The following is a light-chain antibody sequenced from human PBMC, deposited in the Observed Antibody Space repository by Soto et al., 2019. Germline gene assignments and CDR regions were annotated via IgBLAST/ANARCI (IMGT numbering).Light chain of an antibody. CDR1: QSVASIY. V-gene: IGKV3-20*01. CDR2: ATS. Sequence: EIVLTQSPGTLSLSPGESVTLSCRASQSVASIYLAWYQQKPGQAPRLLIYATSSRATGIPDRFSGSGSGTDFALTISRLAPEDFAVYYCQQYGNSPRYSFGQGTRLEIK. J-gene: IGKJ2*03. CDR3: QQYGNSPRYS.